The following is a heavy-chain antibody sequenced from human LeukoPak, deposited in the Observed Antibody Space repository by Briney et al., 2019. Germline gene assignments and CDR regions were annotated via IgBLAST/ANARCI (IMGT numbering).Heavy chain of an antibody. CDR1: GVSISSYY. V-gene: IGHV4-59*01. CDR2: GYYSGRT. J-gene: IGHJ4*02. Sequence: SETLSLTCTVSGVSISSYYWSWIRQPPGKGLEWIGYGYYSGRTKYNPSLKSRVTISVDTSKNHLSLRLTSVAAADTAVYYCAGGTYSYGYDYWGQGTLVTVSS. CDR3: AGGTYSYGYDY. D-gene: IGHD5-18*01.